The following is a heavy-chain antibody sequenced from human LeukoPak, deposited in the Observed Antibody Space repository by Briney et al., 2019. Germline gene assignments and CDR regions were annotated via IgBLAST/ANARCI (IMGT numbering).Heavy chain of an antibody. CDR2: IKQDGSEK. Sequence: GGSLRLSCAASEFTFNIYWMSWVRQAPGKGLEWVANIKQDGSEKYYVDSVEGRFTISRDNAKNSLYLQMNSLRAEDTDVYYCARVRFLERSQYYFDYWGQGTLVTVSS. CDR3: ARVRFLERSQYYFDY. J-gene: IGHJ4*02. D-gene: IGHD3-3*01. V-gene: IGHV3-7*01. CDR1: EFTFNIYW.